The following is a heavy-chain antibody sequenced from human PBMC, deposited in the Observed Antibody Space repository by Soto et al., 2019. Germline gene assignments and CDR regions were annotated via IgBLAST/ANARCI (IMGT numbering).Heavy chain of an antibody. CDR3: ARGVMPYRGRWSWFDP. CDR2: IYNSGRA. CDR1: GGSIGGEDYS. V-gene: IGHV4-30-2*01. Sequence: PSEPLSLTCAVSGGSIGGEDYSWTWIRQPPGKGLEWIGYIYNSGRAYYNPSLESRVTLSIDKPKNVFSLRLTSVTAADTAYYYCARGVMPYRGRWSWFDPWGQGALVTVSS. D-gene: IGHD6-13*01. J-gene: IGHJ5*02.